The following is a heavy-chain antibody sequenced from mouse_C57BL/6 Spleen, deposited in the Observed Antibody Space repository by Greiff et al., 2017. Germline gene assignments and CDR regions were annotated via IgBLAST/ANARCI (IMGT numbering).Heavy chain of an antibody. D-gene: IGHD2-4*01. V-gene: IGHV1-26*01. CDR2: INPNNGGT. CDR3: ARGGYDYDGGDWFAY. J-gene: IGHJ3*01. Sequence: EVQLQQSGPELVKPGASVKISCKASGYTFTDYYMNWVKQSHGKSLEWIGDINPNNGGTSYNQKFKGKATLTVDKSSSTAYMELRSLTSEDSAVYYCARGGYDYDGGDWFAYWGQGTLVTVSA. CDR1: GYTFTDYY.